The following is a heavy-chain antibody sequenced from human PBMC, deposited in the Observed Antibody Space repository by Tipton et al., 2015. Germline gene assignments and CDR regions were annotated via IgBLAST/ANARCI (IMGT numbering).Heavy chain of an antibody. CDR2: ISYDGSNK. CDR3: AKDSGRSGFYPTLDY. D-gene: IGHD3-3*01. Sequence: SLRLSCVASGFTFSNYAMHWVRQAPGKGLEWVALISYDGSNKYYADSVKGRFTMSRDDSKNTLHLQINSLRTEDTAVYFCAKDSGRSGFYPTLDYWGQGTLVTVSS. J-gene: IGHJ4*02. CDR1: GFTFSNYA. V-gene: IGHV3-30*18.